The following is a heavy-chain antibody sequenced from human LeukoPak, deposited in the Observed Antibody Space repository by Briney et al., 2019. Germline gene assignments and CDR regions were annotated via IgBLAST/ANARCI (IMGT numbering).Heavy chain of an antibody. J-gene: IGHJ6*03. D-gene: IGHD3-10*01. CDR2: IYYSGSA. CDR1: GGYISSGDYY. CDR3: ARRQYYSGSGSMDV. V-gene: IGHV4-30-4*08. Sequence: SETLSLTCSVTGGYISSGDYYWTWIRQPPGKALVWIAYIYYSGSAEYNLSLQSRATISVDTSKNQFFRKLRSVTAADTAVYYCARRQYYSGSGSMDVWGKGTMVTISS.